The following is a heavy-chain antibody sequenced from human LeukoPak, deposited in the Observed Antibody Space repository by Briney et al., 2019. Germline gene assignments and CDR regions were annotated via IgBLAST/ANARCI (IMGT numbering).Heavy chain of an antibody. CDR3: VRRGLIVTEYLER. J-gene: IGHJ1*01. CDR2: ISGSGGST. D-gene: IGHD3-10*01. Sequence: PGGSLRLSCAISGFTFSSYAMSWVRQAPGKGLEWVSAISGSGGSTYYADSVKGRFTISRDNSKNTLYLQMNSLRAEDTAVYYCVRRGLIVTEYLERWGQGTLVIVSS. CDR1: GFTFSSYA. V-gene: IGHV3-23*01.